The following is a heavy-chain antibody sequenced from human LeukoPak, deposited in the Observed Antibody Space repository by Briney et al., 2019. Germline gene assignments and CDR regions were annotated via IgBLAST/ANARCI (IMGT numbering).Heavy chain of an antibody. CDR3: ARAPIIAVAGTSLGYYFDY. D-gene: IGHD6-19*01. CDR2: ISSSSSYI. V-gene: IGHV3-21*01. J-gene: IGHJ4*02. CDR1: GFTFSSYS. Sequence: GGSLRLSCAASGFTFSSYSMHWVRQAPGKGLEWVSSISSSSSYIYYADSVKGRFTISRDNAKNSLYLQMNSLRAEDTAVYYCARAPIIAVAGTSLGYYFDYWGQGTLVTVSS.